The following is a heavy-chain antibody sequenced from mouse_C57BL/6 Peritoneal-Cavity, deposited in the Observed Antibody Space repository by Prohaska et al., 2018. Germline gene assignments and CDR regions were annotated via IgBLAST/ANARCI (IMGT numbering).Heavy chain of an antibody. CDR3: ARRDYGSSYVMDY. J-gene: IGHJ4*01. Sequence: VRQAPEKGLEWVAYISSGSSTIYYADTVKGRFTISRDNAKNTLFLQMTSLRSEDTAMYYCARRDYGSSYVMDYWGQGTSVTVSS. CDR2: ISSGSSTI. D-gene: IGHD1-1*01. V-gene: IGHV5-17*01.